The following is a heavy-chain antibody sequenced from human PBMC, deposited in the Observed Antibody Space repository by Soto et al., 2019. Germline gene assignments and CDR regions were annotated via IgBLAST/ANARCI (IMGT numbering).Heavy chain of an antibody. CDR1: GGSFSGYY. CDR2: INHSGST. Sequence: SETLSLTCAVYGGSFSGYYWSWIRQPPGKGLEWIGEINHSGSTNYNPSLKSRVTISVDTSKNQFSLKLSSVTAADTAVYYCAVSNSRYYFDYWGQGTLVTVSS. J-gene: IGHJ4*02. D-gene: IGHD4-4*01. V-gene: IGHV4-34*01. CDR3: AVSNSRYYFDY.